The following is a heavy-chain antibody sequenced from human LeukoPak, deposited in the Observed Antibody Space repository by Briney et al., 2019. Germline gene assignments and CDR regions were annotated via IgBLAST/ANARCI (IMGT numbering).Heavy chain of an antibody. Sequence: PSQTLSLTCTVSGDSISSGSYYWSWIRQPPGKDLELIGYVYHTGNTNYNPSLKSRVTMSVDRSKNQFSLQLSFVTAADTAVYYCVGCSSTSCYDGAFDIWGQGTMVTVSS. J-gene: IGHJ3*02. CDR3: VGCSSTSCYDGAFDI. CDR1: GDSISSGSYY. D-gene: IGHD2-2*01. V-gene: IGHV4-30-2*01. CDR2: VYHTGNT.